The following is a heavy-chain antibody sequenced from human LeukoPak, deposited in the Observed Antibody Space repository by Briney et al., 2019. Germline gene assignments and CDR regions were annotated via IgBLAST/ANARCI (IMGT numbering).Heavy chain of an antibody. V-gene: IGHV3-23*01. CDR2: ISGSGYST. Sequence: PGGSLRLSCAASGFTFSSYTMSWVRQAPGEGLEWVSAISGSGYSTYYADSVKGRFTISRDNSKNTLFLQMNTLRAEDTALYSCTKDTALDYWGQGTQVTVSS. D-gene: IGHD4-17*01. CDR3: TKDTALDY. J-gene: IGHJ4*02. CDR1: GFTFSSYT.